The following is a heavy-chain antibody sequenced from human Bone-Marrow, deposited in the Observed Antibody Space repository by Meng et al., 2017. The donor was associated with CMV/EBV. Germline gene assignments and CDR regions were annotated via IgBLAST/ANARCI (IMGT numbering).Heavy chain of an antibody. CDR2: ISYDGSNK. V-gene: IGHV3-30*04. Sequence: GESLKISCAASGFTFSSYAMHWVRQAPGKGLEWVAVISYDGSNKYYADSVKGRFTISRDNSKNTLYLQMNSLRAEDTAVYYCARDNEEWLRGGFFDYWGQGTLVTVSS. D-gene: IGHD5-12*01. CDR1: GFTFSSYA. J-gene: IGHJ4*02. CDR3: ARDNEEWLRGGFFDY.